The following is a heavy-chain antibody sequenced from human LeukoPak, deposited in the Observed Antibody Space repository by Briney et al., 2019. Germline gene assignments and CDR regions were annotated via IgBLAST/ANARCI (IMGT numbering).Heavy chain of an antibody. CDR3: AAAYSNYYIMDV. CDR1: GGTFSSYA. J-gene: IGHJ6*02. V-gene: IGHV1-69*05. CDR2: IIPIFGTA. Sequence: ASVKVSCKASGGTFSSYAISWVRQAPGQGLEWMGGIIPIFGTANYAQKFQERVTITRDMSTSTAYMELSSLRSEDTAVYYCAAAYSNYYIMDVWGQGTTVTVSS. D-gene: IGHD4-11*01.